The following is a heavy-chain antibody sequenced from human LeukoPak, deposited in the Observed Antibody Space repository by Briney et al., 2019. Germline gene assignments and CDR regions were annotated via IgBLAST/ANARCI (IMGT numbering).Heavy chain of an antibody. CDR2: ISSSSSYI. CDR1: GFTFSSYS. V-gene: IGHV3-21*01. J-gene: IGHJ3*02. D-gene: IGHD6-13*01. CDR3: ARRKAAAGKGGAFDI. Sequence: KPRGSLRLSCAASGFTFSSYSMNWVRQAPGKGLEWVSSISSSSSYIYYADSVKGRFTISRDNAKNSLYLQMNSLRAEDTAVYYCARRKAAAGKGGAFDIWGQGTMVTVSS.